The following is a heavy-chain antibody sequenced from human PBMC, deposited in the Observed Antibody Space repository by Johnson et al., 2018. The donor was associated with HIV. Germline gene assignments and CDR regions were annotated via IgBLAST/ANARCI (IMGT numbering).Heavy chain of an antibody. J-gene: IGHJ3*01. V-gene: IGHV3-23*04. CDR2: ISASGAST. CDR3: AKDQWSSSWTNDAFDF. CDR1: GITFRSYL. D-gene: IGHD6-13*01. Sequence: VQLVESGGGLAQPGGSLRLSCAASGITFRSYLLTWVRQAPGKGLEWVSHISASGASTYYADSVEGRFTISGDDSKNMLYLQMNSLRAADTAVYYCAKDQWSSSWTNDAFDFWGQGTMVTVSS.